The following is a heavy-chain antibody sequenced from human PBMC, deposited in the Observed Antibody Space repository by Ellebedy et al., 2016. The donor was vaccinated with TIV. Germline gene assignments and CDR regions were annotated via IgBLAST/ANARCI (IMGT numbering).Heavy chain of an antibody. CDR3: ARGRGGLSPFDY. Sequence: MPSETLSLTCVVKGGSFNGYFWSWIRQSPGKGLEWLGEINPSGTANYNPSLKSRVTVSVDTSKNQFSLRLSSVTAADTAVYYCARGRGGLSPFDYWGQGTLVTVSS. D-gene: IGHD3-10*01. CDR1: GGSFNGYF. V-gene: IGHV4-34*01. CDR2: INPSGTA. J-gene: IGHJ4*02.